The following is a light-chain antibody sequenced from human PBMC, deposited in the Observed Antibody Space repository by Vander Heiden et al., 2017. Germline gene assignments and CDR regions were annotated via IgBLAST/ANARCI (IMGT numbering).Light chain of an antibody. V-gene: IGLV10-54*04. CDR1: SNNVGNQG. Sequence: AGLTQPPPMSRALGQTATLPCTGNSNNVGNQGAGWLQQHQGHPPKVLSYRNNNRASGISERFSASRSGNTASLTISGLQPEDEADYYCSAWDSNSSAYVFGPGTKVTVL. CDR2: RNN. CDR3: SAWDSNSSAYV. J-gene: IGLJ1*01.